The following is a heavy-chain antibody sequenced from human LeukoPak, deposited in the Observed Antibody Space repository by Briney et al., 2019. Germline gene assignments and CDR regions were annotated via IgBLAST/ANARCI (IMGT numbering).Heavy chain of an antibody. D-gene: IGHD1-26*01. CDR3: ARVTGSYYFDH. J-gene: IGHJ4*02. V-gene: IGHV4-59*01. CDR1: GGSMKSYY. Sequence: SETLSLTCSVSGGSMKSYYWGWIRQPPGKGLEWIGYIFYSGTTNYNPSLKSRVIMSVDTSENQFSLKLSSVTAADTAIYYCARVTGSYYFDHWGQGTLVAVSS. CDR2: IFYSGTT.